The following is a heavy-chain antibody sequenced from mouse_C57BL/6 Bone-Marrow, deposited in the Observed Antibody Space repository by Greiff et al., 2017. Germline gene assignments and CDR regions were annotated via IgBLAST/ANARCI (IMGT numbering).Heavy chain of an antibody. J-gene: IGHJ3*01. CDR2: INPSSGYT. D-gene: IGHD2-3*01. Sequence: VQVVESGAELAKPGASVKLSCKASGYTFTSYWMHWVKQRPGQGLEWIGYINPSSGYTKYNQKFKDKATLTADKSSSTAYMQLSSLTYEDSAVYYCARGTGGWLLTFAYWGQGTLVTVSA. CDR1: GYTFTSYW. CDR3: ARGTGGWLLTFAY. V-gene: IGHV1-7*01.